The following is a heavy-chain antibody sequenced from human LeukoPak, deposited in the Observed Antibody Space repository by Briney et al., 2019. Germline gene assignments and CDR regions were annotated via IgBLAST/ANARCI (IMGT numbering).Heavy chain of an antibody. V-gene: IGHV4-34*01. Sequence: PSETLSLTCAVYGGSFSGYYWSWIRQPPGKGLEWIGEINHSGSTNYNPSLKSRVTISVDTSKNQFSLKLSSVTAADTAVYYCARRAGLPINWFDPWGQGTLVTVSS. CDR1: GGSFSGYY. CDR3: ARRAGLPINWFDP. CDR2: INHSGST. J-gene: IGHJ5*02. D-gene: IGHD3/OR15-3a*01.